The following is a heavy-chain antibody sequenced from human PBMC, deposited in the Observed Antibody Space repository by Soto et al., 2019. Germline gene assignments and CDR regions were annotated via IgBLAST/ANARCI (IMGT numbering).Heavy chain of an antibody. CDR1: GGSISSGGYS. J-gene: IGHJ5*02. V-gene: IGHV4-61*08. D-gene: IGHD3-16*01. CDR2: IYYSGST. CDR3: ARALLWGRPMTGHNNWFDP. Sequence: SETLSLTCAVSGGSISSGGYSWSWIRQPPGKGLEWIGYIYYSGSTNYNPSLKSRVTISVDTSKNQFSLKLSSVTAADTAVYYCARALLWGRPMTGHNNWFDPWGQGTLVTVSS.